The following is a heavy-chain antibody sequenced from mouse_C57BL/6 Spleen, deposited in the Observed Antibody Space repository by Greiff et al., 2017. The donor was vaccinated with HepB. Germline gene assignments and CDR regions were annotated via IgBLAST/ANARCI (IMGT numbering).Heavy chain of an antibody. CDR2: INPSTGGT. CDR1: GYSFTGYY. J-gene: IGHJ4*01. CDR3: ARSEGNYYAMDY. Sequence: EVQLQQSGPELVKPGASVKISCKASGYSFTGYYMNWVKQSPEKSLEWIGEINPSTGGTTYNQKFKAKATLTVDKSSSTAYMQLKSLTSEDSAVYYCARSEGNYYAMDYWGQGTSVTVSS. V-gene: IGHV1-42*01. D-gene: IGHD2-1*01.